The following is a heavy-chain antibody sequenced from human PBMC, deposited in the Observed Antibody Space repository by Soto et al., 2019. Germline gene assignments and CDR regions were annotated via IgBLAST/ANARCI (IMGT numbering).Heavy chain of an antibody. CDR2: ISGSGGST. CDR1: GFTFSSYA. V-gene: IGHV3-23*01. Sequence: GGSLRLSCAASGFTFSSYAMSWVRQAPGKGLEWVSAISGSGGSTYYADSVKGRFTISKDNSKNTLYLQMNSLRAEDTAVYYCANAPDFFWSGYYYYYYYGMDVWGQGTTVTVSS. CDR3: ANAPDFFWSGYYYYYYYGMDV. J-gene: IGHJ6*02. D-gene: IGHD3-3*01.